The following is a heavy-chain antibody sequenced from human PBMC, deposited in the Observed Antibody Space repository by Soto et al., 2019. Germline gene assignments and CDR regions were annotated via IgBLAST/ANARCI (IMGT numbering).Heavy chain of an antibody. V-gene: IGHV3-53*01. J-gene: IGHJ4*02. Sequence: EVQLVESGGGLIQPGESLRLSCVASGFSVSSDYMHWVRQAPGKGLEWVSVLHGDGTTYYADSVKGRFTISRDNSKNMRYLQMNSLRAEDTALYYCAKSRHIVAYFDYWGQGALVTVSS. CDR1: GFSVSSDY. CDR3: AKSRHIVAYFDY. D-gene: IGHD5-12*01. CDR2: LHGDGTT.